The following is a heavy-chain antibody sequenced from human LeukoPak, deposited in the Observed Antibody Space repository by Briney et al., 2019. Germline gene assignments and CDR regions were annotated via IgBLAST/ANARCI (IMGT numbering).Heavy chain of an antibody. Sequence: GGSLRLSCVASGFTFSSYAMSWVRQAPGKGLEWVSAISGSDGSTYYADSVKGRFTISRDNSKNTLYLQMNSLRAEDTAVYYCAKDGVVVITEFDYWGQGTLVTVSS. V-gene: IGHV3-23*01. CDR1: GFTFSSYA. CDR3: AKDGVVVITEFDY. D-gene: IGHD3-22*01. CDR2: ISGSDGST. J-gene: IGHJ4*02.